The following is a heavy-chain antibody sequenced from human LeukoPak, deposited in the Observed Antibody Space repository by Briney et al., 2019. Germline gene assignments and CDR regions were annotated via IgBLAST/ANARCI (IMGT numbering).Heavy chain of an antibody. D-gene: IGHD1-26*01. CDR2: IRYDGSNK. CDR1: GFTFSSYG. Sequence: PGGSLRLSCAASGFTFSSYGMHWVCQAPGKGLEWVAFIRYDGSNKYYADSVKGRFTISRDNSKNTLYLQMNSLRAEDTAVYYCAKGRGSYLPVDYWGQGTLVTVSS. J-gene: IGHJ4*02. V-gene: IGHV3-30*02. CDR3: AKGRGSYLPVDY.